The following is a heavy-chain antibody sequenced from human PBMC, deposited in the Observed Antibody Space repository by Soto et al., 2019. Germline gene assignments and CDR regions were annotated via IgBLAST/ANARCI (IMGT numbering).Heavy chain of an antibody. CDR2: IYYSGST. V-gene: IGHV4-59*12. Sequence: PSETLSLTCTVSGGSISSYYWSWIRQPPGKGLEWIGYIYYSGSTNYNPSLKSRVTISVDTSKNQFSLKLTSVTAADTAVYFCTRGGFYYYDRSGHHDYWGQGALVTVSS. D-gene: IGHD3-22*01. CDR3: TRGGFYYYDRSGHHDY. J-gene: IGHJ4*02. CDR1: GGSISSYY.